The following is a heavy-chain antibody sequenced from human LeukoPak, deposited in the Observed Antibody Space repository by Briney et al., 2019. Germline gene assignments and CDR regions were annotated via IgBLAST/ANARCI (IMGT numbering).Heavy chain of an antibody. CDR3: AKSPRTIDSGSYSKAGGY. J-gene: IGHJ4*02. Sequence: PGGSLRLSCTASGFTFGDYAMSWVRQAPGKGLESVSAISGSGGSTYYADSVKGRFTISSDNSKNTLYLQMNSLRAEDTAVYYCAKSPRTIDSGSYSKAGGYWGQGTLVTVSS. D-gene: IGHD1-26*01. V-gene: IGHV3-23*01. CDR1: GFTFGDYA. CDR2: ISGSGGST.